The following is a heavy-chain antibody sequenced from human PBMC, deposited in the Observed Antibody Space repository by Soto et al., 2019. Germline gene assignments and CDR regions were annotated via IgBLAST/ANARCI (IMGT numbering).Heavy chain of an antibody. CDR3: ARLGGGVPAAD. D-gene: IGHD2-2*01. CDR2: IYPDDSDT. V-gene: IGHV5-51*01. J-gene: IGHJ4*02. Sequence: PGESLKISCEASGYNFLTNWIGWVRQMPGKGLEWMGIIYPDDSDTRYSPSFQGQISISVEKSISTAHLHWSSLTASDSAIYFCARLGGGVPAADWGQGTLVTVSS. CDR1: GYNFLTNW.